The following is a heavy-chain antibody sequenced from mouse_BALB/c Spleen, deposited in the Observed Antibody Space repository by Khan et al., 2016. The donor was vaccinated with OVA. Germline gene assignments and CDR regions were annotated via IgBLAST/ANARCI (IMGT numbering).Heavy chain of an antibody. D-gene: IGHD1-1*01. CDR1: GFTFSTYG. J-gene: IGHJ3*01. CDR3: TRLAYYYDSEGFAY. CDR2: VSTGGGYT. Sequence: EVQLQESGGDLVKPGGSLKLSCAASGFTFSTYGMSWVRQTPDKRLEWVATVSTGGGYTYYPDSVKGRFTISRDNAKNTLYLQMSGLKYEDTAMFYCTRLAYYYDSEGFAYWGQGTLVTVSA. V-gene: IGHV5-6*01.